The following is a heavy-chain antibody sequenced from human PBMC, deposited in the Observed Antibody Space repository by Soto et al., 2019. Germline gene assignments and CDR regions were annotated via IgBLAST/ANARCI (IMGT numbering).Heavy chain of an antibody. D-gene: IGHD6-13*01. J-gene: IGHJ5*02. CDR2: ITWNSGST. CDR3: EKFSIGGSWYNWFDP. V-gene: IGHV3-23*01. Sequence: GGSLRLSCAASGFTFHDYAMHWVRQGQGKGLEWVSGITWNSGSTYYADSVKGRFTISRDNSKNTLYLKMNSLRAQDTAVYYCEKFSIGGSWYNWFDPWGQGTLVTVSS. CDR1: GFTFHDYA.